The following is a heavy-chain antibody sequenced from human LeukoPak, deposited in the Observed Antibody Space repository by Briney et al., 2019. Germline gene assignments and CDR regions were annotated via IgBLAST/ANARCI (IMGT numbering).Heavy chain of an antibody. CDR2: INHSGST. J-gene: IGHJ4*02. D-gene: IGHD6-19*01. Sequence: SSETLSLTCAVYGGSFSGYFWSWIRQPPGKGLEWIGEINHSGSTNYNPSLKSRVTISVDTSKNQFSLKLSSVTAADTAVYYCARSYRQWLVDYWGQGTLVTVSS. CDR3: ARSYRQWLVDY. V-gene: IGHV4-34*01. CDR1: GGSFSGYF.